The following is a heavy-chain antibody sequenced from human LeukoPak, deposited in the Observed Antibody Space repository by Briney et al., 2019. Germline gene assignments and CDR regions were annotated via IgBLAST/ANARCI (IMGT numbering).Heavy chain of an antibody. CDR2: ISSSSSYT. CDR3: ASALRGSYYFGMDV. J-gene: IGHJ6*02. CDR1: GFTFSDYY. V-gene: IGHV3-11*03. D-gene: IGHD3-10*01. Sequence: PGGSLRLSCAASGFTFSDYYMSWIRQAPGKGLEWVSYISSSSSYTNYADSVKGRLTISRDNAKNSLYLQMNSLRAEDTAVYYCASALRGSYYFGMDVWGRGTTVTVSS.